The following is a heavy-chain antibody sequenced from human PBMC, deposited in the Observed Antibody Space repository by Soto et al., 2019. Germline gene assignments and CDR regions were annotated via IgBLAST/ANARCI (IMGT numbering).Heavy chain of an antibody. V-gene: IGHV3-64D*06. CDR2: ITNSGGST. Sequence: GGSLRLSCSASGFTFSNYAIHWVRQAPGKGLEYVAAITNSGGSTFYADSVKGRSTISRDNSKSTVFLQMSSLRPEDTAIYYCVKDHAPYHLNLEFWGRGTLVTVSS. J-gene: IGHJ4*02. CDR1: GFTFSNYA. D-gene: IGHD2-2*01. CDR3: VKDHAPYHLNLEF.